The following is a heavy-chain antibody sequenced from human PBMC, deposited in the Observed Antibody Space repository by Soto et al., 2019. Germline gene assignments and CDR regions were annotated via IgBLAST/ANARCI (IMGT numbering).Heavy chain of an antibody. CDR3: ARHAYGSGSHYQYNWFDP. D-gene: IGHD3-10*01. CDR2: IYYSGST. V-gene: IGHV4-39*01. J-gene: IGHJ5*02. Sequence: SETLSLTCTVSGGSISSSPYYWGWIRQPPGKGLGWIGSIYYSGSTFYDPSLKSRVTISVDTSKNQFSLKLSSVTAADTAVYYCARHAYGSGSHYQYNWFDPRGQGTLVTVSS. CDR1: GGSISSSPYY.